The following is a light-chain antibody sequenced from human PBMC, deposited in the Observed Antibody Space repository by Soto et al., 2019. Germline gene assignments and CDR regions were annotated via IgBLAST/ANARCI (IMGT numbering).Light chain of an antibody. CDR1: QSISSW. Sequence: DIQMTQSPSTLSASVGDRVTITCRAGQSISSWLAWYQQKPGKAPKLLIYDASSLESGVPSRFSGSGSGTEFTLTISSLQPDDFATYYCQQYNSVWTCGQGTKV. V-gene: IGKV1-5*01. CDR3: QQYNSVWT. CDR2: DAS. J-gene: IGKJ1*01.